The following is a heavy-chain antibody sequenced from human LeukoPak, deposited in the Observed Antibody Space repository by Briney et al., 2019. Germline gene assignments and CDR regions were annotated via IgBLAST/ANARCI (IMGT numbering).Heavy chain of an antibody. CDR3: ARHDPIVGTPDAFDI. D-gene: IGHD1-26*01. CDR1: GGSISSYY. CDR2: IYYSGST. J-gene: IGHJ3*02. V-gene: IGHV4-59*08. Sequence: SETLSLTCTVSGGSISSYYWSWIRQPPGKGLEWIAYIYYSGSTDYNPSLKSRVTISLDTSKNQFSLKLSSVTAADTAVYYCARHDPIVGTPDAFDIWGQGTMVAVSS.